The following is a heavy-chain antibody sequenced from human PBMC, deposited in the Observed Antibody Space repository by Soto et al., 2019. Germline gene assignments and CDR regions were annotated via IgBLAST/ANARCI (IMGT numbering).Heavy chain of an antibody. Sequence: EVQLLESGGGLVQPGGSLRLSCAASGFTFNNYAMTWVLQAPGKGLEWVSAIGGGGDTTSYADSVKGRFTVSRGGSKNTLYLQMSSLRAEDTGLYYCAKGRGGSGSLTPRVDFWGQGTLVTVSS. CDR2: IGGGGDTT. J-gene: IGHJ4*02. D-gene: IGHD3-10*01. CDR1: GFTFNNYA. CDR3: AKGRGGSGSLTPRVDF. V-gene: IGHV3-23*01.